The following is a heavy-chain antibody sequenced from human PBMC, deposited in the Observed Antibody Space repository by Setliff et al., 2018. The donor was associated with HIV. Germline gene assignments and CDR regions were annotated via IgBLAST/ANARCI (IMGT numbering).Heavy chain of an antibody. CDR1: RSTFNSHT. Sequence: GASVKVSCKASRSTFNSHTINWVRQAPGQGLDWMGRIIPILGVANYAQRFQGKVTITADKSTSTAYMELTSLRFDDTAVYYCARDYYDSSGYIFFPGLPDYWGQGTLVTVSS. V-gene: IGHV1-69*04. J-gene: IGHJ4*02. D-gene: IGHD3-22*01. CDR2: IIPILGVA. CDR3: ARDYYDSSGYIFFPGLPDY.